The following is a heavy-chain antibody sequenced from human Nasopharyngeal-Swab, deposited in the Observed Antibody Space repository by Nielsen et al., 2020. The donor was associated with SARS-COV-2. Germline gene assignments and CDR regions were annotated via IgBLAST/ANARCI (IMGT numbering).Heavy chain of an antibody. CDR3: ASFAQGSPSLY. J-gene: IGHJ4*02. CDR2: TYSRSQWYN. V-gene: IGHV6-1*01. CDR1: GDRVSSTIAA. Sequence: SQTLSLTCAISGDRVSSTIAAWHWIRQSPSRGLEWLGRTYSRSQWYNDYAVSVRSRITISPDISKNQFSLHLNSVTPEDTAVYYCASFAQGSPSLYWGQGILVTVSS.